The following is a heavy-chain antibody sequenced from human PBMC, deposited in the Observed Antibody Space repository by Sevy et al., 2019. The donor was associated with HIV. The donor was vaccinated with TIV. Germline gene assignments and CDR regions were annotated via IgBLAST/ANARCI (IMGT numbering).Heavy chain of an antibody. CDR2: ISGSGGYT. CDR1: GFIFSSYV. J-gene: IGHJ4*02. CDR3: EAITTAGRDY. V-gene: IGHV3-23*01. D-gene: IGHD1-1*01. Sequence: GGSLRLSCAASGFIFSSYVMSWVRQALGKGLEWVSSISGSGGYTYYADSVKGRFTISRDNSNNMLYLQMNSLRAEDTAIYYCEAITTAGRDYWGQGTLVTVSS.